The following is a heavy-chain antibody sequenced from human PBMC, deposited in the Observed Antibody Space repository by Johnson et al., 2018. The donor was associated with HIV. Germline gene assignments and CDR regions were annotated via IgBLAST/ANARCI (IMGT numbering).Heavy chain of an antibody. D-gene: IGHD3-10*01. Sequence: QVQLVESGGGVVQPGGSLRLSCAASGFTFSSYGMHWVRQAPGKGLEWVAVIWYDGSNKYYADSVKGRFTISRDNSKNTLYLQMNSLRAEDTAVYYCTTGTGYYYGSGSYSHAFDIWGQGTMVTVSS. CDR3: TTGTGYYYGSGSYSHAFDI. V-gene: IGHV3-30*02. CDR1: GFTFSSYG. CDR2: IWYDGSNK. J-gene: IGHJ3*02.